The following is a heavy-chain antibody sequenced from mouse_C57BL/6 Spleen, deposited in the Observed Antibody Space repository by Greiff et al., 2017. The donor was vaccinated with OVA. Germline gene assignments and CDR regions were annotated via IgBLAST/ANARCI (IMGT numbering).Heavy chain of an antibody. Sequence: QVQLQQPGAELVKPGASVKLSCKASGYTFTSYWMQWVKQRPGQGLEWIGEIDPSDSYTNYNQKFKGKATLTVDTSSSTAYMQLSSLTSEDSAVYYCARSLLELRRGPFDYWGQGTTLTVSS. CDR3: ARSLLELRRGPFDY. CDR1: GYTFTSYW. CDR2: IDPSDSYT. D-gene: IGHD2-4*01. J-gene: IGHJ2*01. V-gene: IGHV1-50*01.